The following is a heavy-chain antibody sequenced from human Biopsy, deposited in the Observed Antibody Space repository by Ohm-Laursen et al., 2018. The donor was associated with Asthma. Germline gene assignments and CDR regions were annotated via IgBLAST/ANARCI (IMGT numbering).Heavy chain of an antibody. J-gene: IGHJ3*02. CDR1: GFSFSNFA. Sequence: RLSCAASGFSFSNFAIHWVRQAPGKGLEWVGVISKDASTQDYADSVKGRFTMARDNSKNTLDLQMNSLRKEDTAVYYCVRDGTDDAFDIWGQGTVVSVSS. V-gene: IGHV3-30*01. CDR3: VRDGTDDAFDI. CDR2: ISKDASTQ. D-gene: IGHD1-1*01.